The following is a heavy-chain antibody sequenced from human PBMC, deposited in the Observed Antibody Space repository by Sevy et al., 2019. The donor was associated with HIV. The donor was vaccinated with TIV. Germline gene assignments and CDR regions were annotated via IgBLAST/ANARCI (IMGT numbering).Heavy chain of an antibody. CDR1: TFSVTDNY. CDR2: IYSGGST. D-gene: IGHD3-22*01. J-gene: IGHJ6*02. Sequence: GGSLRLSCAASTFSVTDNYMSWVRQAPGKGLEWVSTIYSGGSTFYADSVKGRLTISRDNSKNTLYLQMNGLRHEDTAVYYCARDRYYEASGYYYYYYGLDVWGQGTTVTVSS. CDR3: ARDRYYEASGYYYYYYGLDV. V-gene: IGHV3-66*01.